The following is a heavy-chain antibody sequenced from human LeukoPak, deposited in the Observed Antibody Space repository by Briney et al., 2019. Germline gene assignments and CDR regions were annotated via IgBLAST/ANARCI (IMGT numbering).Heavy chain of an antibody. J-gene: IGHJ4*02. CDR3: ATGGIAAAGSWGN. D-gene: IGHD6-13*01. Sequence: GGSLRLSCAASGFPFSSYAMSWVRQAPGKGLEWVSAISGSGGSTYYADSVRGRFTISRDNSKNTLYLQMNSLRAEDTAVYYCATGGIAAAGSWGNWGQGTLVTVSS. CDR2: ISGSGGST. V-gene: IGHV3-23*01. CDR1: GFPFSSYA.